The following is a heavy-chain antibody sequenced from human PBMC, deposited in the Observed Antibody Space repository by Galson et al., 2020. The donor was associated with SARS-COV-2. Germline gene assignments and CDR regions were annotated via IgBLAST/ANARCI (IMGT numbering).Heavy chain of an antibody. J-gene: IGHJ3*02. CDR3: VRDKGYSAFDI. CDR1: GFTFSDSW. CDR2: INPDGSKQ. Sequence: GESLKISCAASGFTFSDSWIDWVRQAPGKGLEWVAGINPDGSKQYYVDSMKGRFTISRDNARNSVYLQMNSLRAEDTAVYYCVRDKGYSAFDIWGQGTMVTVSS. V-gene: IGHV3-7*03. D-gene: IGHD5-18*01.